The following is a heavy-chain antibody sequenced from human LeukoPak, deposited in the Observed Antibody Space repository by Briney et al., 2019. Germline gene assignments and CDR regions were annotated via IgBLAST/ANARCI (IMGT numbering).Heavy chain of an antibody. CDR3: ARDPHGYSGYDY. D-gene: IGHD5-12*01. J-gene: IGHJ4*02. Sequence: ASVKVSCKASGYTFTGYYMHWVRQAPGQGLEWMGWINPNSGGTNYAQKFQGRVTMTRDTPISTAYMELSRLRSDDTAVYYCARDPHGYSGYDYWGQGTLVTVSS. CDR2: INPNSGGT. V-gene: IGHV1-2*02. CDR1: GYTFTGYY.